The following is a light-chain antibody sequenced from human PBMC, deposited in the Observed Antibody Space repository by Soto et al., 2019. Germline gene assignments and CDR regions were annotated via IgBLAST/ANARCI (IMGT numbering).Light chain of an antibody. Sequence: QSALTQPASVSGSPGQSITISCTGTSSDVGGYNYVSWYQHHPGEAPKLIIYDVSNRPSGVSNRFSGSKSGNTASLTISGLQAEDEADYYCSSCTVSSTVLFGGGTKVTVL. CDR1: SSDVGGYNY. J-gene: IGLJ2*01. CDR3: SSCTVSSTVL. V-gene: IGLV2-14*01. CDR2: DVS.